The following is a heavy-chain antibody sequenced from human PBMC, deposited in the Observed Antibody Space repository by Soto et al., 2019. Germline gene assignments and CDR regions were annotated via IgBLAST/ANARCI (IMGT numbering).Heavy chain of an antibody. J-gene: IGHJ6*02. V-gene: IGHV1-69*06. CDR1: GCTFSSYA. CDR2: IIPIFGTA. CDR3: ARRRFGELFDDYGMDV. D-gene: IGHD3-10*01. Sequence: ASGKVSCKASGCTFSSYAISWVRQAPGQGLEWMGGIIPIFGTANYAQKFQGRVTITADKSTSTAYMELSSLRSEDTAVYYCARRRFGELFDDYGMDVWGHGTPVTVS.